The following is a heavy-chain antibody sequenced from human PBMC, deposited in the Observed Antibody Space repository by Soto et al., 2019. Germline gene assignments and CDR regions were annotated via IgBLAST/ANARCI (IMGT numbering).Heavy chain of an antibody. D-gene: IGHD2-2*01. CDR2: INHSGST. Sequence: KPSETLSLTCAVYGGSFSGYYWSWIRQPPGKGLEWIGEINHSGSTNYNPSLKSRVTISVDTSKNQFSLKLSSVTAADTAVYYCARGTVPVDWFDPWGQGTLVTVSS. J-gene: IGHJ5*02. CDR3: ARGTVPVDWFDP. CDR1: GGSFSGYY. V-gene: IGHV4-34*01.